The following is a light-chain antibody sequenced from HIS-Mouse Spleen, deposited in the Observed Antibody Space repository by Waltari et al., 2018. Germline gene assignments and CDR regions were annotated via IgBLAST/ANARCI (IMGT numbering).Light chain of an antibody. Sequence: QSALTQPPSVSGSPGQSVTISCPGTRSAVGSYNRLSWYQQPPGTAPKLMIYEVSNRPSGVPDRFSGSKSGNTASLTISGLQAEDEADYYCSSYTSSSTVFGTGTKVTVL. V-gene: IGLV2-18*02. CDR1: RSAVGSYNR. CDR2: EVS. CDR3: SSYTSSSTV. J-gene: IGLJ1*01.